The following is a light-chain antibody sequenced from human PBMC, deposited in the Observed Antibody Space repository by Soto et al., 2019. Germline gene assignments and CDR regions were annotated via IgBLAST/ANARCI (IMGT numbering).Light chain of an antibody. Sequence: EIGLKQSPDALSLSPGERVSLSCRASKSFSRSYLAWYQQKPGQAPRLLIYGASSRATGIPDRFSGSGSGTDFTLTISRLEPEDFAVYYCQQYGSSGTFGQGTKVDIK. J-gene: IGKJ1*01. CDR3: QQYGSSGT. V-gene: IGKV3-20*01. CDR1: KSFSRSY. CDR2: GAS.